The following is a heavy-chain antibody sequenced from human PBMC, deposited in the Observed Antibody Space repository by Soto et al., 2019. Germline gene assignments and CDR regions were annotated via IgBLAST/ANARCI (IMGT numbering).Heavy chain of an antibody. V-gene: IGHV4-30-4*01. CDR3: ARERTTKCLDP. CDR2: IYYSGST. J-gene: IGHJ5*02. D-gene: IGHD1-1*01. CDR1: GGSFSGYY. Sequence: SETLSLTCAVYGGSFSGYYWSWIRQPPGKGLEWIGYIYYSGSTYYNPSLKSRVTISVDTSKNQFSLKLSSVTAADTTVYYCARERTTKCLDPWGQGTLVTVSS.